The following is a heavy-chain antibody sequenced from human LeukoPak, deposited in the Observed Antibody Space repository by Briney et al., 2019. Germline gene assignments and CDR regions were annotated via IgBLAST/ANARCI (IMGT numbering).Heavy chain of an antibody. D-gene: IGHD3-16*01. J-gene: IGHJ4*02. CDR1: GFSFSKYW. V-gene: IGHV3-74*01. CDR2: IKEDGTYT. Sequence: GGSLRLSCAASGFSFSKYWMHWVRQTPGEGLVWVARIKEDGTYTSYADSMKGRFTISRDNARNTVFLQMNSLRAEDTAVYYCARDLDMGITPGDDFDFWGQGTLVTVSS. CDR3: ARDLDMGITPGDDFDF.